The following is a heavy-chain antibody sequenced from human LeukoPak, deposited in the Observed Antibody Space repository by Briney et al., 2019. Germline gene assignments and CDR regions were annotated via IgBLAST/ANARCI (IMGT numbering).Heavy chain of an antibody. CDR2: ISGSGGST. Sequence: GGSLRLSCAASGFTFSSYAMSWVRQAPGKGLEWVSAISGSGGSTYYADSVKGRFTISRDNSKNTLYLQMNSLRAEDTAVYYCAKTSRYCSSTSCYSIDYWGQGALVTVSS. D-gene: IGHD2-2*01. CDR3: AKTSRYCSSTSCYSIDY. V-gene: IGHV3-23*01. J-gene: IGHJ4*02. CDR1: GFTFSSYA.